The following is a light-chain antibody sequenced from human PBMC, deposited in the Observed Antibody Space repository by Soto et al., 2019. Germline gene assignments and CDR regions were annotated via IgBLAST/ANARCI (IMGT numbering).Light chain of an antibody. CDR3: QKYDSSPQT. CDR2: AAS. V-gene: IGKV1-27*01. Sequence: DIQMTQSPSSLSASVGDRVTITCRASQGISDYLAWYQQKPGKVPKLLIYAASTLQSGVPSRFSGSGSGTDFTLIISSLQPEDVATYYGQKYDSSPQTFGQGTKVEIK. J-gene: IGKJ1*01. CDR1: QGISDY.